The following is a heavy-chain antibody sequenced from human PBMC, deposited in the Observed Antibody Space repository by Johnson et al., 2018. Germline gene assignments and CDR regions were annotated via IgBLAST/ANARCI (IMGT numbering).Heavy chain of an antibody. CDR3: AGGYCDNHSCYKDYAVDS. Sequence: QVQLVQSGAEVKKPGASVKVSCKASGYTLTSYDLNWVRQATGQGLEWMGWMNPNSGNTGYAQKFQGRVTMTRNTSIGTAYMELSSLGSEDTAGYYRAGGYCDNHSCYKDYAVDSWGQGTMVTVSS. CDR1: GYTLTSYD. V-gene: IGHV1-8*01. D-gene: IGHD2-2*02. J-gene: IGHJ3*02. CDR2: MNPNSGNT.